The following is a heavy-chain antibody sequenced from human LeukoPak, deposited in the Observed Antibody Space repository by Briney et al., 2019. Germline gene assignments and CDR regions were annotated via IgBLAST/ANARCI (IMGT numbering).Heavy chain of an antibody. D-gene: IGHD1-26*01. CDR3: ARVVGAKSEPFDY. J-gene: IGHJ4*02. CDR2: INAGNGNT. Sequence: ASVKVSCKASGYTFTSYAMHWVRQAPGQRLEWMGWINAGNGNTKYSQKFQGRVTITRDTSASAAYMELSSLRSEDTAVYYCARVVGAKSEPFDYWGRGTLVTVSS. CDR1: GYTFTSYA. V-gene: IGHV1-3*01.